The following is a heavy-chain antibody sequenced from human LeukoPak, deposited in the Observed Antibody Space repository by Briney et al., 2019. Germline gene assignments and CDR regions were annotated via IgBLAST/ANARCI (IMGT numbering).Heavy chain of an antibody. Sequence: SETLSLTCTIFGASTSDYYWSWVRQPPGKGLEWIGYIHHTGSFDYNPSLNSRATISLDTSRNQFSLELSSVTAADTAVYYCARRGLLLVPVWGQGVLVTVSS. CDR1: GASTSDYY. V-gene: IGHV4-59*08. D-gene: IGHD2-8*02. CDR2: IHHTGSF. J-gene: IGHJ4*02. CDR3: ARRGLLLVPV.